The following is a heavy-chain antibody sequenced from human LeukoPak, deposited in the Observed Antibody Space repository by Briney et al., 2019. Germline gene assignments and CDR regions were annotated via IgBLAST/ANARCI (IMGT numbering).Heavy chain of an antibody. CDR2: IKQDGSEK. J-gene: IGHJ4*02. V-gene: IGHV3-7*01. CDR1: EFTFSRYW. CDR3: ARESEGGWYEDYFDY. Sequence: GGSLRLSCTASEFTFSRYWMNWVRQAPGKGLESVAKIKQDGSEKYYVDSVKGRFTISRDNAKNSLYLQMNSLRAEDTAVYYCARESEGGWYEDYFDYWGQGTLVTVSS. D-gene: IGHD6-19*01.